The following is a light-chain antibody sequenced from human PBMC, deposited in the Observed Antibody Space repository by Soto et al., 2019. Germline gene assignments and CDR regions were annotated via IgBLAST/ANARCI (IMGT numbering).Light chain of an antibody. CDR1: QSVSDNY. Sequence: IVLTQSPGTLSLSPGERATLSCRASQSVSDNYLAWYQQKPGHAPRLLIYGASNRATGIPDRFSGSGSGTDFTLTISRMEPEDFAVDDCQQYGSSGTFGQGTKVDNK. J-gene: IGKJ1*01. CDR2: GAS. V-gene: IGKV3-20*01. CDR3: QQYGSSGT.